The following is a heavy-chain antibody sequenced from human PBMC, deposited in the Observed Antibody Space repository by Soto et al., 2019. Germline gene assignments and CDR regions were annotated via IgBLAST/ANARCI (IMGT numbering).Heavy chain of an antibody. V-gene: IGHV1-8*01. CDR3: ARGRYSSGWYDY. J-gene: IGHJ4*02. Sequence: GASVKVSCKASGYTFSSYYINWGRQATGQGLEWMGWMNPNSGNTGYAQKFQGRVTMTRNTSISTAYMELSSLRSEDTAVYYCARGRYSSGWYDYWGQGTLVTVSS. CDR2: MNPNSGNT. CDR1: GYTFSSYY. D-gene: IGHD6-19*01.